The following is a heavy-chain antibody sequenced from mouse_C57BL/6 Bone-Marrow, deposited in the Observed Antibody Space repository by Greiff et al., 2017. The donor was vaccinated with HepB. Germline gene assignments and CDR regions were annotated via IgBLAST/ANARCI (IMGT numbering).Heavy chain of an antibody. Sequence: QVQLKQSGAELARPGASVKLSCKASGYTFTSYGISWVKQRTGQGLEWIGEIYPRSGNTYYNEKFKGKATLTADKSSSTAYMELRSLTSEDSAVYFCARASHYYGSSYGFAYWGQGTLVTVSA. CDR1: GYTFTSYG. CDR2: IYPRSGNT. D-gene: IGHD1-1*01. J-gene: IGHJ3*01. CDR3: ARASHYYGSSYGFAY. V-gene: IGHV1-81*01.